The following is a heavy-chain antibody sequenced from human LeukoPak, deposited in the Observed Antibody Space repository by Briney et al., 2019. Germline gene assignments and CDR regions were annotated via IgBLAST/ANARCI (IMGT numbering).Heavy chain of an antibody. CDR2: IGTAGDT. Sequence: GGSLRLSCAASGFTFSSYDMHWVRQATGKGLEWVSTIGTAGDTRYPASVKGRFTISRENAKNSLYLQMNSLRVGDTAVYYCARRLGINSDWYFDLWGRGTLVTVSS. D-gene: IGHD7-27*01. CDR3: ARRLGINSDWYFDL. J-gene: IGHJ2*01. CDR1: GFTFSSYD. V-gene: IGHV3-13*04.